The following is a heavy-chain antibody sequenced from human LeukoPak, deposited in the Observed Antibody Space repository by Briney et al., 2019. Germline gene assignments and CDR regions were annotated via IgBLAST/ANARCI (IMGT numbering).Heavy chain of an antibody. J-gene: IGHJ4*02. Sequence: GGSLRLSCAASGFTFSSYGVHWVRQAPGKGLEWVAVISYDGSNKYYADSVKGRFTISRDNSKNTLYLQMNSLRAEDTAVYYCAKTPYDSSGYYFMPIDYWGQGTLVTVSS. D-gene: IGHD3-22*01. CDR3: AKTPYDSSGYYFMPIDY. CDR2: ISYDGSNK. CDR1: GFTFSSYG. V-gene: IGHV3-30*18.